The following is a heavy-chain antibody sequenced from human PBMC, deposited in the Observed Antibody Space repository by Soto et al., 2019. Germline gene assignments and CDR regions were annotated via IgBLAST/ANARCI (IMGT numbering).Heavy chain of an antibody. CDR2: ISAYNGNT. Sequence: VSVKVSCKASGYTFTSYGISWVRQAPGQGLEWMGWISAYNGNTNYAQKLQGRVTMTTDTSTSTAYMELRSLRSDDTAVYYCAREAADSGYDSGYYFDYWGQGTLVTVSS. CDR1: GYTFTSYG. D-gene: IGHD5-12*01. J-gene: IGHJ4*02. CDR3: AREAADSGYDSGYYFDY. V-gene: IGHV1-18*01.